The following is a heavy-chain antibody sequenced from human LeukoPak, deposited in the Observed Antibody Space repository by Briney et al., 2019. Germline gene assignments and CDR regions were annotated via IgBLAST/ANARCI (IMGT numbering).Heavy chain of an antibody. D-gene: IGHD3-10*01. CDR3: AGLYGSGSFDY. CDR1: GDTFSGYY. Sequence: ASVKVSCKIFGDTFSGYYMHWVRQAPGQGLEWMGWINPNSGGTNYAQNFQGRLTMTRGTSINTADMELSRLTSDDTAIYYCAGLYGSGSFDYWGQGTLVTVSS. CDR2: INPNSGGT. J-gene: IGHJ4*02. V-gene: IGHV1-2*02.